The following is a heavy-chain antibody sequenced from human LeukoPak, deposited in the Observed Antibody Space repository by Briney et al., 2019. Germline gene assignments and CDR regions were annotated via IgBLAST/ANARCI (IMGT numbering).Heavy chain of an antibody. Sequence: SETLSLTCAVYGGSFSGYYWSWIRQPPGKGLEWIGEINHSGSTNYNPSLKSRVTISVDTSKNQFSLKLSSVTAADTAVYYCARPMGTRYYYDSSGYYYPAHHDAFDIWGQGTMVTVSS. J-gene: IGHJ3*02. CDR1: GGSFSGYY. CDR2: INHSGST. V-gene: IGHV4-34*01. D-gene: IGHD3-22*01. CDR3: ARPMGTRYYYDSSGYYYPAHHDAFDI.